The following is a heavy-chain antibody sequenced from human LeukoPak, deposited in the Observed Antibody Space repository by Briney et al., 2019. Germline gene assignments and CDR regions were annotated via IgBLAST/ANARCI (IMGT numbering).Heavy chain of an antibody. CDR2: INPSGGST. Sequence: ASVKASCRASGYTFTSYYMHWVRQAPGQGLEWMGIINPSGGSTSYAQKFQGRVTMTRDTSTSTVYMELSSLRSEDTAVYYCARDGLSSDVVVVAATPTPPGYYFDYWGQGTLVTVSS. CDR1: GYTFTSYY. D-gene: IGHD2-15*01. J-gene: IGHJ4*02. V-gene: IGHV1-46*01. CDR3: ARDGLSSDVVVVAATPTPPGYYFDY.